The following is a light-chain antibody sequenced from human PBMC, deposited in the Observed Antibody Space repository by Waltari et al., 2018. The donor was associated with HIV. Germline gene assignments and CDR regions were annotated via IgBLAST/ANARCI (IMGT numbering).Light chain of an antibody. J-gene: IGLJ2*01. Sequence: SYVLTQPPSVSVAPGQTARITCGGSNIGSKSVHWYQQRPGQAPVLVVYDDSDRPSGIPERFAGSNSGNTATRTISRGEAGDEADYYCQVWDSSSTHAGVVFGGGTKLTVL. V-gene: IGLV3-21*02. CDR1: NIGSKS. CDR3: QVWDSSSTHAGVV. CDR2: DDS.